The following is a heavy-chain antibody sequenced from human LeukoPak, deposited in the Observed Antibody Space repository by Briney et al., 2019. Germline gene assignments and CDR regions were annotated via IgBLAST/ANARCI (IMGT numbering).Heavy chain of an antibody. J-gene: IGHJ4*02. CDR3: ASLGKLGYYFDY. Sequence: SETLSLTCTVSGGSISSSSYYWGWIRQPPGKGLEWIGSIYYTGRTYYNPSLESRVTISVDTSKNQFSLKLSSVTAADTAMYYSASLGKLGYYFDYWGQGTLVTVSS. V-gene: IGHV4-39*01. CDR1: GGSISSSSYY. CDR2: IYYTGRT. D-gene: IGHD3-16*01.